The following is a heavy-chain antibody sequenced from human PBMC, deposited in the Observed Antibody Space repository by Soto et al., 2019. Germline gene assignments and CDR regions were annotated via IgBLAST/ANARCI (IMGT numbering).Heavy chain of an antibody. D-gene: IGHD5-12*01. V-gene: IGHV3-23*01. CDR1: GFTFSSYA. J-gene: IGHJ4*02. Sequence: GGSLRLSCAASGFTFSSYAMSWVRQAPGKGLEWVSAISGSGGSTYYADSVKGRLTISRDNSKNTLYLQMDSLRAEDTAVYYCAKFESAERGYGFDYWGQGTLVTVSS. CDR3: AKFESAERGYGFDY. CDR2: ISGSGGST.